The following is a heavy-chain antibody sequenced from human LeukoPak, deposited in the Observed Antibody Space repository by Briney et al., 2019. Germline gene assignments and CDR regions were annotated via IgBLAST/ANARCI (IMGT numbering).Heavy chain of an antibody. Sequence: PSETLSLTGTVSGGSISSTTYYWGWIRQPPGRGLEWIGGLFYGGDTYYNPSLKSRVTISADTSKNQFSLKVTSMTAADTAVYFCARGGHNYAAAYWGQGTLVTVSS. CDR3: ARGGHNYAAAY. D-gene: IGHD5-24*01. V-gene: IGHV4-39*01. CDR2: LFYGGDT. CDR1: GGSISSTTYY. J-gene: IGHJ4*02.